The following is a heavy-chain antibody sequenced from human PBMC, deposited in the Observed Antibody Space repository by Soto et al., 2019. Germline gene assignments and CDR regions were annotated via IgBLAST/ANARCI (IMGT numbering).Heavy chain of an antibody. J-gene: IGHJ4*02. CDR3: ARHLLGAGYFDY. CDR1: GGSINNYY. D-gene: IGHD6-25*01. Sequence: SETLSLTCTVSGGSINNYYWSWIWQPPGKGLEWIGYIYYSGSTNYNPSLKSRVTISVDTSNNQFSLTLSSVTAADTAVYYCARHLLGAGYFDYWGQGTLVTVSS. CDR2: IYYSGST. V-gene: IGHV4-59*08.